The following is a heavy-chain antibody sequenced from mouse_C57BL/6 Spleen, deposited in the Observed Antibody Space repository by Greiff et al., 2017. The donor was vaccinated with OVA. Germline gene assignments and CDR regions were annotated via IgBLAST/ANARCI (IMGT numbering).Heavy chain of an antibody. CDR2: INPSSGYT. Sequence: VQLQQSGAELAKPGASVKLSCKASGYTFTSYWMHWVKQRPGQGLEWIGYINPSSGYTKYNQKFKDKATLTADKSSSTAYMQLSSLTYEDSAVYYCARNRGDYCGSSAYWYFDVWGTGTTVTVSS. J-gene: IGHJ1*03. CDR1: GYTFTSYW. V-gene: IGHV1-7*01. D-gene: IGHD1-1*01. CDR3: ARNRGDYCGSSAYWYFDV.